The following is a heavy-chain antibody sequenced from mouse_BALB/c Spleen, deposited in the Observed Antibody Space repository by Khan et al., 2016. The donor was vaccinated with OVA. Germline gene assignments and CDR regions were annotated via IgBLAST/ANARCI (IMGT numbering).Heavy chain of an antibody. CDR2: IDPENGKT. J-gene: IGHJ3*01. CDR3: ARDGYSPGFAY. V-gene: IGHV14-1*02. D-gene: IGHD2-3*01. Sequence: VQLKQSGAELVRPGALVKLSCKASGFTIKNYYMHWVKQRPEQGLEWIGWIDPENGKTIYDPKFQGKASIMADTSSNTAYLQLSSLTSEDTAVYYCARDGYSPGFAYWGQGTLVTVSA. CDR1: GFTIKNYY.